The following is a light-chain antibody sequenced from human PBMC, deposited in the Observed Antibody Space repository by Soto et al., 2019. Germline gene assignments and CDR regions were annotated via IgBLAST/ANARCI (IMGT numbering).Light chain of an antibody. CDR1: QSISSW. CDR2: DAS. V-gene: IGKV1-5*01. J-gene: IGKJ2*01. Sequence: DIQMTQSPSTLSASVGDRDTITCRASQSISSWLAWYQQKPGKAPKLLIYDASSLESGVPSRFSGSGSGTEFTLTISSLQPDDFATYYCQQYNSYWYTFGQGTQLEIK. CDR3: QQYNSYWYT.